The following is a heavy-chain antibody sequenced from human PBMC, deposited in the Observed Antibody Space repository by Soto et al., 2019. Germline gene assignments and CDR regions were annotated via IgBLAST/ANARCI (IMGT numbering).Heavy chain of an antibody. CDR2: IWYDGSNK. CDR1: GFTFSSYG. Sequence: GGSLRLSCAASGFTFSSYGMHWVRQAPGKGLEWVAVIWYDGSNKYYADSVKGRFTISKDNSKNTLYLQMNSLRAEDTAVYYCARDVVYYYGSGSYYKSAYYMDVWGKGTTVTVSS. D-gene: IGHD3-10*01. CDR3: ARDVVYYYGSGSYYKSAYYMDV. V-gene: IGHV3-33*01. J-gene: IGHJ6*03.